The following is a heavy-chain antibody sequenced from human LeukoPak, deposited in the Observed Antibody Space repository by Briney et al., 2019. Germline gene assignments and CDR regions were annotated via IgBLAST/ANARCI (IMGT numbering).Heavy chain of an antibody. CDR1: GGSISSYY. Sequence: PSETLSLTCIVSGGSISSYYWSWIRQPPGRGLEWVGCISSTGSTNYNPSLKSRVTISVDTSKNQFSLKLSSVTAADTAVYYCARVGFWSGYLDLAGADYWGQGTLVTVSS. CDR3: ARVGFWSGYLDLAGADY. V-gene: IGHV4-59*01. D-gene: IGHD3-3*01. J-gene: IGHJ4*02. CDR2: ISSTGST.